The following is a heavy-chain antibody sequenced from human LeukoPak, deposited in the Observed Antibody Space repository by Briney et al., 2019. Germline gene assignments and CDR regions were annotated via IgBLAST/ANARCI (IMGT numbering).Heavy chain of an antibody. CDR2: INHSGST. J-gene: IGHJ4*02. CDR3: ARASQLVPDY. CDR1: GGSFSGYY. Sequence: SETLSLTCAVYGGSFSGYYWSWIRQPPGKGLEWIGEINHSGSTNYSPSLKSRVTISVDTSKNQFSLKLSSVTAADTAVYYCARASQLVPDYWGQGTLVTVSS. D-gene: IGHD6-6*01. V-gene: IGHV4-34*01.